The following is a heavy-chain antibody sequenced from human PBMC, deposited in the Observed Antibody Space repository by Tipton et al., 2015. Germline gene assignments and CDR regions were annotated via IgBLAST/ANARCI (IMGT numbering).Heavy chain of an antibody. J-gene: IGHJ6*02. CDR2: IYPGDSDT. D-gene: IGHD3-3*01. Sequence: QLVQSGAEVKKPGESLKISCKISGYGFIDYGIGWVRQMPGQGLEWMGVIYPGDSDTRYSPPFLGQITISVDKSVNTAYLRWSSLKASDTAMYYCARQYDFWSGYFDVWGQGTTVTV. V-gene: IGHV5-51*01. CDR3: ARQYDFWSGYFDV. CDR1: GYGFIDYG.